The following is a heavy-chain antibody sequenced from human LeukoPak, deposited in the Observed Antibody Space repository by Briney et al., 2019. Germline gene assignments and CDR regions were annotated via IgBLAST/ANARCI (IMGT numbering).Heavy chain of an antibody. D-gene: IGHD5-12*01. J-gene: IGHJ4*02. CDR2: IRYDGSNK. Sequence: PGGSLRLSCAASGFTFSSYGMHWVRQAPGKGLEWVAFIRYDGSNKYYADSVKGRFTISRDNSKNTLYLQMNSLRAEDTAVYYCAKDLLSYSGYAPLYFDYWGQGTLVTVSS. V-gene: IGHV3-30*02. CDR3: AKDLLSYSGYAPLYFDY. CDR1: GFTFSSYG.